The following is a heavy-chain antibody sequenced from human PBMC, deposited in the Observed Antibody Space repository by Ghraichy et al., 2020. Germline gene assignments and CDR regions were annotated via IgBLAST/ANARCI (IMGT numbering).Heavy chain of an antibody. V-gene: IGHV4-39*01. Sequence: SETLSLTCTVSGGSISTSPYYWGWIRQPPGKGLEWIGNIYYSGSTHYNPSLKSRVTISGDTSKNQFSLRLSSVTAADTALYYCARLGYSRGWYNCEYFHHWGQGTLVTVSS. CDR1: GGSISTSPYY. D-gene: IGHD6-19*01. CDR2: IYYSGST. J-gene: IGHJ1*01. CDR3: ARLGYSRGWYNCEYFHH.